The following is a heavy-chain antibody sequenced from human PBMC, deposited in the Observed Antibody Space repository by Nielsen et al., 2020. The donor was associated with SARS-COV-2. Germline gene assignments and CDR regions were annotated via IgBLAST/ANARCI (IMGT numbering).Heavy chain of an antibody. D-gene: IGHD2/OR15-2a*01. J-gene: IGHJ4*02. CDR3: VRVRDDGYYFDTGPFDY. V-gene: IGHV3-7*01. Sequence: GESLKISCAASGFTFTSYWMSWFRQSPGQGPEWVANIDRDGGARSYVDSVRGRFTISRDNARDTLFLQMNSLSAEDTAVYYCVRVRDDGYYFDTGPFDYWGQGALVTVSS. CDR1: GFTFTSYW. CDR2: IDRDGGAR.